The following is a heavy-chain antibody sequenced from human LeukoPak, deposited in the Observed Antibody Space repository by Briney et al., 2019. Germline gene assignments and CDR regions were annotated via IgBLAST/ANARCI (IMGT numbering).Heavy chain of an antibody. CDR1: GFTFSNAW. CDR2: IKSKTDGGTT. Sequence: GGSLRLSCAASGFTFSNAWMSWVRQAPGKGLEWVGRIKSKTDGGTTDYAAPVKGRFTISRDDSKNTLYLQMNSLKTKDTAVYYCTTDPALNYYDSSGYRFDYWGQGTLVTVSS. D-gene: IGHD3-22*01. V-gene: IGHV3-15*01. CDR3: TTDPALNYYDSSGYRFDY. J-gene: IGHJ4*02.